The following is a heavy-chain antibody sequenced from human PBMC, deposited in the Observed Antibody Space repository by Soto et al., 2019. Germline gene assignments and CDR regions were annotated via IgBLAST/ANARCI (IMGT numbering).Heavy chain of an antibody. D-gene: IGHD6-13*01. Sequence: QVQLVESGGGVVQPGRSLRLSCAASGFTFSSYGMHWVRQAPGKGLEWVAVISYDGSNKYYADSVKGRFTSYRDNSKNTRYLQMNSLRADDTAVYYCANEGAAGFGDYDYWGQGTLVTVSS. CDR2: ISYDGSNK. CDR1: GFTFSSYG. J-gene: IGHJ4*02. V-gene: IGHV3-30*18. CDR3: ANEGAAGFGDYDY.